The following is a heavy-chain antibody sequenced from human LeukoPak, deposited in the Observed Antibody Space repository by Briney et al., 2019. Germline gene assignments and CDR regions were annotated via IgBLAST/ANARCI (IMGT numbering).Heavy chain of an antibody. D-gene: IGHD7-27*01. Sequence: PSETLSLTCTVSGGSISSGGYYWSWIRQHPRKGLEWIGYIYYSGSTYYNPSLKSRVTISVDTSKNQFSLKLSSVTAADTAVYYCARDPGLGIDYWGQGTLVTVSS. CDR2: IYYSGST. V-gene: IGHV4-31*03. CDR3: ARDPGLGIDY. CDR1: GGSISSGGYY. J-gene: IGHJ4*02.